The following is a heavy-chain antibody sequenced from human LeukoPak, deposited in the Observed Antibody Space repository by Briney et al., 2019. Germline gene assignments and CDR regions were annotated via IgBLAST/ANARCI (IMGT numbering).Heavy chain of an antibody. CDR3: ARRTLAEESEPEAASFDY. J-gene: IGHJ4*02. CDR1: GGSFSDYY. V-gene: IGHV4-34*01. Sequence: KTSETLSLTCAVYGGSFSDYYWSWIRQPPGKGLEWIGEINHSGSTNYNPSLKSRVTISVGTSKNQFSLKLSSVTAADTAVYYCARRTLAEESEPEAASFDYWGQGTLVTVSS. CDR2: INHSGST. D-gene: IGHD1-26*01.